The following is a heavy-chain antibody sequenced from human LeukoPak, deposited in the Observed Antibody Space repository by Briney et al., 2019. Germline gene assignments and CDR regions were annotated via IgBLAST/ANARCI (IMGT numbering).Heavy chain of an antibody. Sequence: GRSPRLSCAPSLFTPSGFWMSCGRQAPGNGREGGADIKLDGSEKYHAASGKAGFATPRPNAKNSTYLQMNSLIAEATAVYNIAREGFLEWFVYFDYWGQGTLVTVSS. CDR3: AREGFLEWFVYFDY. CDR1: LFTPSGFW. J-gene: IGHJ4*02. V-gene: IGHV3-7*01. D-gene: IGHD3-3*01. CDR2: IKLDGSEK.